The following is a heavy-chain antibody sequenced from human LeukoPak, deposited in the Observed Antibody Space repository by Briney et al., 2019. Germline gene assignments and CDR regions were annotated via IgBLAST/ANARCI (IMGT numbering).Heavy chain of an antibody. V-gene: IGHV3-66*01. CDR2: IYSGGST. CDR3: AREFDEGVGAYYFDY. CDR1: GFTVSSNY. Sequence: GGSLRLSCAASGFTVSSNYMSWVRQAPVKGLEWVSVIYSGGSTYYADSVKGRFTISRDNSKNTLYLQMNSLRAEDTAVYYCAREFDEGVGAYYFDYWGQGTLVTVSS. J-gene: IGHJ4*02. D-gene: IGHD3-10*01.